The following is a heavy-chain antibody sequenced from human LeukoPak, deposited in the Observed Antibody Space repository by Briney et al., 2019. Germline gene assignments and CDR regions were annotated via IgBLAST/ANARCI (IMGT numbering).Heavy chain of an antibody. CDR1: GYTFTGYY. V-gene: IGHV1-2*02. Sequence: ASVKVSCKASGYTFTGYYMHWVRQAPGRGLEWMGWINPNSGGTNYAQKFQGRVTMTRDTSISTAYMELSRLRSDDTAVYYCARQDSSGYHRHFDYWGQGTLVTVSS. CDR3: ARQDSSGYHRHFDY. CDR2: INPNSGGT. D-gene: IGHD3-22*01. J-gene: IGHJ4*02.